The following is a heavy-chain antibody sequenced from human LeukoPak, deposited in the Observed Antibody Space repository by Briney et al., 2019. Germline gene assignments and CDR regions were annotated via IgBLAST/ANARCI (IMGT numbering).Heavy chain of an antibody. J-gene: IGHJ4*02. CDR2: ISYDGSNK. D-gene: IGHD2-21*02. Sequence: GGSLRLSCAASGFTFSSYATHWVRQAPGKGLEWVAVISYDGSNKYYAGSVKGRFTISRDNSKNTLYLQMNSLRAEDTAVYYCARDARGAYCGGDCSPYFDYWGQGTLVTVSS. CDR3: ARDARGAYCGGDCSPYFDY. CDR1: GFTFSSYA. V-gene: IGHV3-30-3*01.